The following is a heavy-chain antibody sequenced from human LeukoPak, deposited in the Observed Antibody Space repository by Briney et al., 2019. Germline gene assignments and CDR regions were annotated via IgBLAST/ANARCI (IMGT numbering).Heavy chain of an antibody. J-gene: IGHJ4*02. CDR2: IYTSGST. CDR3: VRDSDYGDYEDY. Sequence: SETLSLTCTVSGGSISSYYWSWIRQPAGKGLEWIGRIYTSGSTNYNPSLKSRVTMSVDTSKNQFSLKLSSVTAADTAVYYCVRDSDYGDYEDYWGQGTLVTVSS. D-gene: IGHD4-17*01. CDR1: GGSISSYY. V-gene: IGHV4-4*07.